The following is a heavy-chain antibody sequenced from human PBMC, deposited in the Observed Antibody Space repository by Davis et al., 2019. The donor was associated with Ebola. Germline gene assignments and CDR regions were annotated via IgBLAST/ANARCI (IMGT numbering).Heavy chain of an antibody. CDR1: GFSFRDYR. J-gene: IGHJ4*02. CDR2: ISTGSSTI. D-gene: IGHD2-15*01. CDR3: ARRAYCSGGSCYYNDY. V-gene: IGHV3-48*02. Sequence: GESLKISCEASGFSFRDYRICWVRQAPGKGLEWVSYISTGSSTIYYADSVKGRFTISRDNAKNSLYLQMNSLRDEDTAVYYCARRAYCSGGSCYYNDYWGQGTLVTVSS.